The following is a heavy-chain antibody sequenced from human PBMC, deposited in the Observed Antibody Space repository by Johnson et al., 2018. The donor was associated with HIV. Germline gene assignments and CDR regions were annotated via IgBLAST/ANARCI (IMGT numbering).Heavy chain of an antibody. Sequence: VQLVESGGGVVQPGKSLRLSCAASGFTFSGYGMHWVRQAPGQGLEWVGRIQSKTEGGTTDYAAPVTGRLTIARDEPKNTLSLQMNSLKTEDPAVYYCMTMATTHEGYAFDIWGQGTMVTVSS. CDR3: MTMATTHEGYAFDI. J-gene: IGHJ3*02. CDR1: GFTFSGYG. CDR2: IQSKTEGGTT. V-gene: IGHV3-15*01. D-gene: IGHD5-24*01.